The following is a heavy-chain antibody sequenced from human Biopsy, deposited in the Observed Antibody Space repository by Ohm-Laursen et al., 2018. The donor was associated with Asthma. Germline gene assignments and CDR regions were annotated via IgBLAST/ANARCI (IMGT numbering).Heavy chain of an antibody. Sequence: SLRLSFAASGFSFSSYAMSWVRQAPGQGLEWVSSVSLNGENTYYTDSVKGRFTISRDNPENTLYLQMSSLGAEDTAIYYCAKDKVGAANSYQYGMDVWGQGTTVTVSS. CDR2: VSLNGENT. V-gene: IGHV3-23*01. J-gene: IGHJ6*02. CDR3: AKDKVGAANSYQYGMDV. CDR1: GFSFSSYA. D-gene: IGHD1-26*01.